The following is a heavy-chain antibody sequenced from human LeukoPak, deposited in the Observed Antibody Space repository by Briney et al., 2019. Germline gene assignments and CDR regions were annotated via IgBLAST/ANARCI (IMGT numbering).Heavy chain of an antibody. CDR1: GFTFSTHT. Sequence: GGSLRLSCAASGFTFSTHTMAWVRQAPGKGLEWVSYISGSTSVIYYADSVKGRFTISRDNAKNSLYLQMNSLRTEDTAIYNCARGLYYIDVWGNGTAVTVS. CDR2: ISGSTSVI. J-gene: IGHJ6*03. V-gene: IGHV3-48*01. CDR3: ARGLYYIDV.